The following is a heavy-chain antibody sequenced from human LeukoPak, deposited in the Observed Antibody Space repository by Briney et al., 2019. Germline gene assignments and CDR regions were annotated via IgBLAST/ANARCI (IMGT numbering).Heavy chain of an antibody. D-gene: IGHD6-19*01. CDR3: AKDRSQWLVQFDY. CDR2: ISGSGGST. CDR1: GFTFSSYA. Sequence: GGSLRLSCAASGFTFSSYAMSWVRQAPGKGLEWVSAISGSGGSTYYEDSVKGRFTISRDNSKNTLYLQMNSLRAEDTAVYYCAKDRSQWLVQFDYWGQGTLVTVSS. J-gene: IGHJ4*02. V-gene: IGHV3-23*01.